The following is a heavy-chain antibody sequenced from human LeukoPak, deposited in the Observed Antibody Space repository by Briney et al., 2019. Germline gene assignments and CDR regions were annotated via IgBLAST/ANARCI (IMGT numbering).Heavy chain of an antibody. D-gene: IGHD6-19*01. CDR1: GGSFSGYY. Sequence: PSETLSLTCAVYGGSFSGYYWSWIRQPPGKGLEWIGEINHSGSTNYNPSLKSRVTISVDTSKNQFSLKLSSVTAADTAVYYCARVRLGVAGQPRYYFDYWGQGTLVTVSS. J-gene: IGHJ4*02. CDR2: INHSGST. CDR3: ARVRLGVAGQPRYYFDY. V-gene: IGHV4-34*01.